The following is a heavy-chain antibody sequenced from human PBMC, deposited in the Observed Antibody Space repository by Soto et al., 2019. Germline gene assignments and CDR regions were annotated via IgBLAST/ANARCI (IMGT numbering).Heavy chain of an antibody. CDR2: ISAYNGDT. D-gene: IGHD6-13*01. Sequence: ASVKVSCKASGYTFTSYGISWVRQAPGQGLEWMGWISAYNGDTNYAQKLQGRVTMTTDTSTSTAYMELRSLRSDDTAVYYCARDGGAAADLLTGMDVWGQGTTVTVSS. CDR1: GYTFTSYG. CDR3: ARDGGAAADLLTGMDV. J-gene: IGHJ6*02. V-gene: IGHV1-18*04.